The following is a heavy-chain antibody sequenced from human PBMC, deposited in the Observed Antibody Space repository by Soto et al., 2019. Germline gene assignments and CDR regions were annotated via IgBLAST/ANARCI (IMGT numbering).Heavy chain of an antibody. CDR3: AREMFYGSGSPDYYYYYYMDF. Sequence: SETLSLTCSVSGGSISSYFWSWIRQPPGKGLEWIGFIYYSGSTYYNPSLKSRVTISVDTSKNQFSLKLSSVTAADTAVYYCAREMFYGSGSPDYYYYYYMDFWGKGTTVTVSS. V-gene: IGHV4-59*12. CDR2: IYYSGST. CDR1: GGSISSYF. D-gene: IGHD3-10*01. J-gene: IGHJ6*03.